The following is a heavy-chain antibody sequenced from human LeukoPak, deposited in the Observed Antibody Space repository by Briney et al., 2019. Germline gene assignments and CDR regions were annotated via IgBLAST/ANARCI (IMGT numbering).Heavy chain of an antibody. D-gene: IGHD4-17*01. V-gene: IGHV1-18*01. J-gene: IGHJ6*02. CDR1: GYTFPNYG. Sequence: ASVKVSCKASGYTFPNYGIAWVRQAPGQGLEWMGWISTNNGNTNYAQKFQGRVTMTTDTSTRTAYMELRSLRSDDTAVYYCARERGPSGEYGSFYYYYYGMDVWGQGTMVTVSS. CDR2: ISTNNGNT. CDR3: ARERGPSGEYGSFYYYYYGMDV.